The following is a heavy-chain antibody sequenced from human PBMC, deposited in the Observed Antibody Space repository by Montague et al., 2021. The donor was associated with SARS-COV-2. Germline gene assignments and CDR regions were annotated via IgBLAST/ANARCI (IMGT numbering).Heavy chain of an antibody. D-gene: IGHD2-8*02. V-gene: IGHV4-39*07. Sequence: SETLSLTCTASAGSLSSRSNYWGWIRQPPGMGLQWIGSVDSAGSTYYSPSLKSRVIISLDTSKNQFSLKLSSVTAADTAVYYCARDEYNRYWYKYWGQGALVTVSS. CDR2: VDSAGST. CDR1: AGSLSSRSNY. J-gene: IGHJ4*02. CDR3: ARDEYNRYWYKY.